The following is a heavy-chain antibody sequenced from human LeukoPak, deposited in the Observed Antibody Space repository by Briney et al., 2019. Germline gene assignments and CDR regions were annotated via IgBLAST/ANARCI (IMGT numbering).Heavy chain of an antibody. J-gene: IGHJ4*02. D-gene: IGHD1-26*01. CDR2: IHYTGST. CDR1: GGSISSYY. Sequence: SSETLSLTCTVSGGSISSYYWSWIRQPPGKKLEWIGCIHYTGSTNYNPSLKSRVTISLNTSKNQFSLNLISVTAADTALYYCASYSGSAGKGYCDYWGQGTPVTVSS. V-gene: IGHV4-59*01. CDR3: ASYSGSAGKGYCDY.